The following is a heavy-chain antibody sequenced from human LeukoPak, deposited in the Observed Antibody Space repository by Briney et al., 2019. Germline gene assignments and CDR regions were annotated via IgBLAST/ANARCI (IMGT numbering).Heavy chain of an antibody. J-gene: IGHJ4*02. Sequence: GGALRLSCVVAGLTFGNAGMKWVRRAAGTGLPRVGRYKSKTDGGTTDYAAPVKGRFTISRDDAKNTVYLQINSLKTEDTAVYYCTTGWVAGSYYFDYWGQGTLVTVSS. CDR1: GLTFGNAG. CDR2: YKSKTDGGTT. D-gene: IGHD6-19*01. CDR3: TTGWVAGSYYFDY. V-gene: IGHV3-15*01.